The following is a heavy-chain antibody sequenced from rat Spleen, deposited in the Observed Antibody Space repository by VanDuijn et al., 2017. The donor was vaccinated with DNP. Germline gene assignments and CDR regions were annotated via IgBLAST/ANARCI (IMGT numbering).Heavy chain of an antibody. Sequence: SWVRQPPGKGLEWIAAISNSGITYFNSALRSRLSISRDTSKSQVFLKMTSLQTEDTAMYFCARWEGINAYWGQGTLVTVSS. J-gene: IGHJ3*01. CDR3: ARWEGINAY. D-gene: IGHD1-11*01. CDR2: ISNSGIT. V-gene: IGHV2-6*01.